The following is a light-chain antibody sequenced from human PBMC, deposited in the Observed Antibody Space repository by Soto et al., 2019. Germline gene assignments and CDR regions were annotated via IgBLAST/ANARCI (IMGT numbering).Light chain of an antibody. J-gene: IGKJ2*01. V-gene: IGKV3-15*01. CDR3: QQYNNWPLYT. CDR1: QSVSSN. CDR2: GAS. Sequence: EIVMTQSPATLSVSPGERATLSCRASQSVSSNLAWYQQKPGQAPRLLIYGASTRATGIPARFSGSGSGTEFTLTISSLQSEYFAVYYCQQYNNWPLYTFGQGTKVDIK.